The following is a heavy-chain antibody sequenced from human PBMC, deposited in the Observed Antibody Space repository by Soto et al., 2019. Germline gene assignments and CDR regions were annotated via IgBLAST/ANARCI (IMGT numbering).Heavy chain of an antibody. CDR2: ISSSSSYI. CDR1: GFTFSSYS. CDR3: ARERGATNFFSPNHAFDI. J-gene: IGHJ3*02. D-gene: IGHD1-26*01. V-gene: IGHV3-21*01. Sequence: GGSLRLSCAASGFTFSSYSMNWVRQAPGKGLEWVSSISSSSSYIYYADSVKGRFTISRDNAKNSLYLQMNSLRAEDTAVYYCARERGATNFFSPNHAFDIWGQGTMVTVSS.